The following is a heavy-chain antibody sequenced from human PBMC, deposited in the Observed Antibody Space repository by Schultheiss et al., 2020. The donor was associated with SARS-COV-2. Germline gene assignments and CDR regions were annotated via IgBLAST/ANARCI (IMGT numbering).Heavy chain of an antibody. J-gene: IGHJ4*02. Sequence: ASVKVSCKASGYTFTSYGISWVRQAPGQGLEWMGWISAYNGNTNYAQKFQGWVTMTRDTSISTAYMELSRLRSDDTAVYYCARDDGGLVKSEYYFDYWGQGTLVTVS. CDR1: GYTFTSYG. D-gene: IGHD6-19*01. CDR2: ISAYNGNT. CDR3: ARDDGGLVKSEYYFDY. V-gene: IGHV1-18*01.